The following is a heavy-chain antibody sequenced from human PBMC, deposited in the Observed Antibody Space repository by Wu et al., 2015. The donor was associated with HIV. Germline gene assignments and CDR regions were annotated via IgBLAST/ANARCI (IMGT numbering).Heavy chain of an antibody. J-gene: IGHJ4*02. CDR1: GGTFSSYA. Sequence: QVQLVQSGAEVKKPGSSVKVSCKASGGTFSSYAISWVRQAPGQGLEWMGGIIPIFGTANYAQKFQGRVTITTDESTSTAYMELSSLRSEDTAVYYCARDSTNRGGRWIQVWFPFDYWGQGTLVTVSS. CDR2: IIPIFGTA. V-gene: IGHV1-69*05. D-gene: IGHD5-18*01. CDR3: ARDSTNRGGRWIQVWFPFDY.